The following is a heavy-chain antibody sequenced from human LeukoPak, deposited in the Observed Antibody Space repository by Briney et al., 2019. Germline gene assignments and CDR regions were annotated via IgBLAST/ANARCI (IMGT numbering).Heavy chain of an antibody. V-gene: IGHV3-23*01. D-gene: IGHD6-13*01. CDR3: TKCMSSWTDAFDI. J-gene: IGHJ3*02. CDR1: GFTFSNYA. CDR2: ITGSGGNT. Sequence: PGGSLRLSCAASGFTFSNYAMSWVRQAPGKGLEWVSAITGSGGNTYYADSVKGRFTISRDNSKNTLYLQMNSLRAEDTAVYYCTKCMSSWTDAFDIWGQGTMVTVSS.